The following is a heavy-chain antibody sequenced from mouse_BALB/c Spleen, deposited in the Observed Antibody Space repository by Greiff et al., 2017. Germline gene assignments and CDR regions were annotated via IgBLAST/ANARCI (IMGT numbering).Heavy chain of an antibody. CDR1: GYSITSDYA. Sequence: EVKLVESGPGLVKPSQSLSLTCTVTGYSITSDYAWNWIRQFPGNKLEWMGYISYSGSTSYNPSLKSRISITRDTSKNQFFLQLNSVTTEDTATYYCARADYGSSLYWYFDVWGAGTTVTVSS. D-gene: IGHD1-1*01. J-gene: IGHJ1*01. CDR2: ISYSGST. CDR3: ARADYGSSLYWYFDV. V-gene: IGHV3-2*02.